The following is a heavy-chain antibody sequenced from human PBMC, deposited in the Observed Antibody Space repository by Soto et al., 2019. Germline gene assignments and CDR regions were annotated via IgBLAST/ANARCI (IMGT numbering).Heavy chain of an antibody. J-gene: IGHJ5*02. CDR1: GFTFSSYG. V-gene: IGHV3-30*18. CDR3: AKLPRPYGDYAWDWFDP. CDR2: ISYDGSNK. D-gene: IGHD4-17*01. Sequence: QVQLVESGGGVVQPGRSLRLSCAASGFTFSSYGMHWVRQAPGKGLEWVAVISYDGSNKYYADSVKARFTISRDNSKNTLYLQMNSLRSEDTAGYYCAKLPRPYGDYAWDWFDPWGQGTLVTVSS.